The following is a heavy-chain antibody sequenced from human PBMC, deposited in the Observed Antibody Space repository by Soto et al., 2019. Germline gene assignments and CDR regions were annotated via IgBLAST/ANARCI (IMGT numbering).Heavy chain of an antibody. V-gene: IGHV3-33*01. D-gene: IGHD3-16*01. J-gene: IGHJ6*02. Sequence: VGSLRLSCAASGFTFSSYGMHWVRQAPGKGLEWVAVIWYDGSNKYYADSVKGRFTISRDNSKNTLYLQMNSLRAEDTAVYYCARNPRNYGTLYYYYYGMDVWGQGTTVTVSS. CDR2: IWYDGSNK. CDR3: ARNPRNYGTLYYYYYGMDV. CDR1: GFTFSSYG.